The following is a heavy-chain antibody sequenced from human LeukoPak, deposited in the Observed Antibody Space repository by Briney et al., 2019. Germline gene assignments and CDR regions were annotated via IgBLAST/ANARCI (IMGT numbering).Heavy chain of an antibody. V-gene: IGHV3-23*01. Sequence: GGSLRLSCAAPGFTFSSYAMGWVRQAPGKGLEWVSAISGSGGSTYYADSVKGRFTISRDNSKNTLYLQMNSLRAEDTAVYYCAKDRSIAVAGTVDYWGQGTLVTVSS. CDR1: GFTFSSYA. CDR2: ISGSGGST. J-gene: IGHJ4*02. CDR3: AKDRSIAVAGTVDY. D-gene: IGHD6-19*01.